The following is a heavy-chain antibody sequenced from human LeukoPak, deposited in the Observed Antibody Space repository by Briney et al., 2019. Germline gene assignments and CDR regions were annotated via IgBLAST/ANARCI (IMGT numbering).Heavy chain of an antibody. V-gene: IGHV1-18*01. CDR2: ISAYNGNT. CDR3: ASSVYDFWSGYRYYFDY. CDR1: GYTFTSYG. D-gene: IGHD3-3*01. J-gene: IGHJ4*02. Sequence: ASVKVSCKASGYTFTSYGISWVRQAPGQGLEWMGWISAYNGNTNYAQKLQGRVTMTTDTSTSTAYMELRSQRSDDTAVYYCASSVYDFWSGYRYYFDYWGQGTLVTVSS.